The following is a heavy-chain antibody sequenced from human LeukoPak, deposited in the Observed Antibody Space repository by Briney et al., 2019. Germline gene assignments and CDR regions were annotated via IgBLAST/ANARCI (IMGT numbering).Heavy chain of an antibody. CDR3: AREDYDSSGYYSDAFDI. V-gene: IGHV7-4-1*02. J-gene: IGHJ3*02. D-gene: IGHD3-22*01. CDR1: GYTFTDDY. CDR2: INTKTGNP. Sequence: GASVKVSCKASGYTFTDDYVHWVRQAPGQGLEWMGWINTKTGNPTYAQGFTGRFVFSLDTSVSTAYLQISSLKPEDTAVYYCAREDYDSSGYYSDAFDIWGQGTMVTVSS.